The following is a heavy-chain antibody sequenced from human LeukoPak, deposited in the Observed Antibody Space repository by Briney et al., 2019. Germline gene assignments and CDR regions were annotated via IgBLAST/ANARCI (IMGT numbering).Heavy chain of an antibody. Sequence: HTGGSLRLSCAASGFTSSSYGMHWVRQAPGKGLEWVAVISYDGSNKYYADSVKGRFTISRDNSKNTLYLQMNSLRAEDTAVYYCALGGNYDFWSGYPYFDYWGQGTLVTVSS. CDR2: ISYDGSNK. CDR1: GFTSSSYG. CDR3: ALGGNYDFWSGYPYFDY. J-gene: IGHJ4*02. V-gene: IGHV3-30*19. D-gene: IGHD3-3*01.